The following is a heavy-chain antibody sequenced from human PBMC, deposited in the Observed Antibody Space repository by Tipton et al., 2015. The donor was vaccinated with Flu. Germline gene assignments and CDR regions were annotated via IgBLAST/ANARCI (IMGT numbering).Heavy chain of an antibody. CDR1: GGSFSGYY. D-gene: IGHD4-11*01. V-gene: IGHV4-34*01. J-gene: IGHJ5*02. CDR2: IYNSQYT. CDR3: ARRDYSNYVSDPKNWFDP. Sequence: TLSLTCAVYGGSFSGYYWSWIRQPPGKGLEWIGYIYNSQYTKYNPSLKSRVTISVDTSKKQFSLQLRSVTAADTAIYYCARRDYSNYVSDPKNWFDPWGQGTLVTVSS.